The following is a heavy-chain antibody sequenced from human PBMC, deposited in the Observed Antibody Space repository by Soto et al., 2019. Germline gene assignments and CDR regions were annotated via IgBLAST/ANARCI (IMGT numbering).Heavy chain of an antibody. D-gene: IGHD3-3*02. CDR2: IYYSGST. V-gene: IGHV4-31*03. J-gene: IGHJ4*02. CDR3: ARDSISGGGNFDY. CDR1: GGSISSGGYY. Sequence: LSLTCTVSGGSISSGGYYWSWIRQHPGKGLEWIGYIYYSGSTYYNPSLKSRVTISVDTSKNQFSLKLSSVTAADTAVYYCARDSISGGGNFDYWGQGTLVTVSS.